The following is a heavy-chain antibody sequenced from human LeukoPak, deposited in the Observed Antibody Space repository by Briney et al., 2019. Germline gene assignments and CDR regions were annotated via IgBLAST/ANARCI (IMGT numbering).Heavy chain of an antibody. CDR3: ARGFQQLASL. Sequence: SETLSLTCTVSGGSISSYYWSWIRQPPGKGLEWIGYMYYSGSTNYNPSLKSRVTISVDTSRNQFSLRLSSVTAADTAVYYCARGFQQLASLWGQGTLVTVSS. J-gene: IGHJ4*02. D-gene: IGHD6-13*01. CDR1: GGSISSYY. V-gene: IGHV4-59*01. CDR2: MYYSGST.